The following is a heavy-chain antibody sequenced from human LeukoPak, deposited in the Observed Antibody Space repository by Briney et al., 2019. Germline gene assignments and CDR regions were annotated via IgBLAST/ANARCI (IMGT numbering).Heavy chain of an antibody. CDR3: ASTEAYDYVWGSYRFSY. CDR1: GFTVSSNY. V-gene: IGHV3-53*01. D-gene: IGHD3-16*02. J-gene: IGHJ4*02. Sequence: GGSLRLSCAASGFTVSSNYMSWVRQAPGKGLEWVSVIYSGGSTYYADSVKGRFTISRDNSKNTLYLRMNSLRAEDTAVYYCASTEAYDYVWGSYRFSYWGQGTLVTVSS. CDR2: IYSGGST.